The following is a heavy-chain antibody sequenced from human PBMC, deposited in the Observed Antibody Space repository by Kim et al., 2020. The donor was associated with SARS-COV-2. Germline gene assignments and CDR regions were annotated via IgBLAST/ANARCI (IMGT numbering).Heavy chain of an antibody. CDR3: ARDRNTIFGVVIIDYYGMDV. CDR1: GYTFTGYY. CDR2: INPNSGGT. V-gene: IGHV1-2*06. Sequence: ASVKVSCKASGYTFTGYYMHWVRQAPGQGLEWMGRINPNSGGTNYAQKFQSRVTMTRDTSISTAYMELSRLRSDDTAVYYCARDRNTIFGVVIIDYYGMDVWGQGTTVTVSS. D-gene: IGHD3-3*01. J-gene: IGHJ6*02.